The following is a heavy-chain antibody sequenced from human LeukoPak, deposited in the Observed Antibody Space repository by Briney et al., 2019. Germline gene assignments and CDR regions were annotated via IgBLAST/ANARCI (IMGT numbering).Heavy chain of an antibody. D-gene: IGHD3-16*02. Sequence: ASVKVSCKASGYTLTGHSMHWVRQAPGQGREWMGWINPNSGGTKYTRKFQGRVTMTRDTSISTAYMELSRLTSDDTAMYYCARDKLGLGELSLYDEWGQGTQVTVSS. CDR2: INPNSGGT. J-gene: IGHJ4*02. CDR3: ARDKLGLGELSLYDE. CDR1: GYTLTGHS. V-gene: IGHV1-2*02.